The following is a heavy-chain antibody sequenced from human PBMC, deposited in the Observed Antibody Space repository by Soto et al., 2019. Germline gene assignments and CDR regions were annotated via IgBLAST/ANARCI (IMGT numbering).Heavy chain of an antibody. CDR3: AKNVAVAGFCLDP. V-gene: IGHV4-59*11. CDR1: GDSISSHY. D-gene: IGHD6-19*01. CDR2: IYHSGGT. Sequence: QVQLHESGPGLVKPSETLSLTCTVSGDSISSHYWSWIRQPPGKGLEWIGHIYHSGGTRYNPSLRSRVTISVDKSKNPFSLKLRSVTAADTAVYYCAKNVAVAGFCLDPWGQGILVTVSS. J-gene: IGHJ5*02.